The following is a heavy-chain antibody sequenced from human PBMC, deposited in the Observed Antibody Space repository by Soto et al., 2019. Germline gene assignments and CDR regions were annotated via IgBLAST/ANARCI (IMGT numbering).Heavy chain of an antibody. D-gene: IGHD6-19*01. CDR2: IYPADSDT. J-gene: IGHJ4*02. Sequence: EVQLVQSGAEVKKAGESQKISCKASGYSFTNYWIGWVRQVPGKGLEWLGNIYPADSDTRYSPSFQGQVTITVDKSTSTAYLQWSNLKPSDSAIYYCARPTGYSSGWYADYWGQGTLVTVSS. CDR1: GYSFTNYW. V-gene: IGHV5-51*03. CDR3: ARPTGYSSGWYADY.